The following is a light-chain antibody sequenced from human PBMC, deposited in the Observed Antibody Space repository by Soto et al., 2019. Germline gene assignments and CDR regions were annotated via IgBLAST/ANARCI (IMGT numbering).Light chain of an antibody. CDR3: SSYAGNNTYV. Sequence: QSALTQPPSASGSPGQSVTISCTGSSGDVATYALVSWYQQHPVKAPKLMIYGVGKRPSGVPDRFSGSKSGNTASLTVSGLQAEDEAYYFCSSYAGNNTYVFGSGTKLTVL. CDR2: GVG. CDR1: SGDVATYAL. V-gene: IGLV2-8*01. J-gene: IGLJ1*01.